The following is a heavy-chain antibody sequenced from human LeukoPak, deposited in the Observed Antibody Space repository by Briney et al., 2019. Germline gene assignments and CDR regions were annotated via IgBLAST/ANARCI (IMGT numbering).Heavy chain of an antibody. CDR3: TTRPIRFGEVSV. J-gene: IGHJ4*02. CDR1: GYTLTELS. Sequence: GASVKVSCKVSGYTLTELSMHWVRQAPGKGLEWMGGFDPEDGEKVYAQKFQYRVTMTVDTSAGTADMELRNLRSDDTAVYYCTTRPIRFGEVSVWGQGTLVTVSS. D-gene: IGHD3-10*01. V-gene: IGHV1-24*01. CDR2: FDPEDGEK.